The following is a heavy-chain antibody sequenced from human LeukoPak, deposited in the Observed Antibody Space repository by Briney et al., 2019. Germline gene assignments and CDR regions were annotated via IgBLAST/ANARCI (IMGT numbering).Heavy chain of an antibody. Sequence: GAALETSLKGSGSRFPIYWIGWGRPRPGKGVRWRGIIYPGDSDNRYSPSFEGQVTISDEKSISTAYLQWSSLKASNTAMYYCARRFPLFGDAFYIWGQGTMVTVSS. CDR3: ARRFPLFGDAFYI. V-gene: IGHV5-51*01. CDR1: GSRFPIYW. J-gene: IGHJ3*02. D-gene: IGHD3-16*01. CDR2: IYPGDSDN.